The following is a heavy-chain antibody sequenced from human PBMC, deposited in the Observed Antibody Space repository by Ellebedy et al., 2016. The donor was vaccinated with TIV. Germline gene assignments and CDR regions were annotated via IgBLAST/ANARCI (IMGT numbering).Heavy chain of an antibody. V-gene: IGHV1-3*01. CDR3: ARRWLRKGVEQWLVDYYYYGMDV. D-gene: IGHD6-19*01. J-gene: IGHJ6*02. CDR2: INAGNGNT. Sequence: ASVKVSCKASGYTFTSYAMHWVRQAPGQRLEWMGWINAGNGNTKYSQKFQGRVTITRDTSASTAYMELSSLRSEDTAVYYCARRWLRKGVEQWLVDYYYYGMDVWGQGTTVTVSS. CDR1: GYTFTSYA.